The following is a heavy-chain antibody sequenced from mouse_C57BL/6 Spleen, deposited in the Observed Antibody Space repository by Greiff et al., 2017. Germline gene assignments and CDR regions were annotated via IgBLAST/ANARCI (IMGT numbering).Heavy chain of an antibody. V-gene: IGHV1-64*01. CDR1: GYTFTSYW. D-gene: IGHD1-1*01. CDR2: IHPNSGST. CDR3: ANLLLRYEMDY. J-gene: IGHJ4*01. Sequence: QVQLQQPGAELVKPGASVKLSRKASGYTFTSYWMHWVKQRPGQGLEWIGMIHPNSGSTNYNEKFKSKATLTVDKSSSTAYMQLSSLTSEDSAVYYCANLLLRYEMDYWGQGTSVTVSS.